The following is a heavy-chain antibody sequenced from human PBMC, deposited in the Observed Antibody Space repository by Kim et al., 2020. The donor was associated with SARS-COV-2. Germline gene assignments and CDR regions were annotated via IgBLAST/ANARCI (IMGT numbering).Heavy chain of an antibody. CDR1: GFTFSSYA. D-gene: IGHD5-12*01. J-gene: IGHJ4*02. V-gene: IGHV3-30-3*01. CDR3: ARGLVEMATKGLVDY. CDR2: ISYDGSNK. Sequence: GGSLRLSCAASGFTFSSYAMHWVRQAPGKGLEWVAVISYDGSNKYYADSVKGRFTISRDNSKNTLYLQMNSLRAEDTAVYYCARGLVEMATKGLVDYWGQGTLVTVSS.